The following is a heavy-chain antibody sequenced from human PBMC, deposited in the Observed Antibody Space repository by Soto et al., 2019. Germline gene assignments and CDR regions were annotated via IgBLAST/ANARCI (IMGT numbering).Heavy chain of an antibody. D-gene: IGHD6-19*01. CDR2: IKSKTDGGKT. V-gene: IGHV3-15*07. CDR3: TTDRSGLDY. CDR1: GFTFSNAW. J-gene: IGHJ4*02. Sequence: GGSLRLSCAASGFTFSNAWMNWVRQAPGKGLEWVGRIKSKTDGGKTDYAAPVKGRFTISRDDSKNTLYLQMNSLKTEDTAVYYCTTDRSGLDYWGQGTLVTVSS.